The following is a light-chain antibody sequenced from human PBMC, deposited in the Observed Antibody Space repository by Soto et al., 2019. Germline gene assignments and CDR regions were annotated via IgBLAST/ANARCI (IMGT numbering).Light chain of an antibody. Sequence: DTVMTQSPDSLAVSLGERATINCKSSQSALYSSNNKNHLAWYQQKPGQPPKLLIYWASTRESGVPDRFSGSGSGTDFTLTISSLQAEDVAVSYCQQYYSIPYTFGQGTKLEIK. J-gene: IGKJ2*01. CDR2: WAS. CDR1: QSALYSSNNKNH. V-gene: IGKV4-1*01. CDR3: QQYYSIPYT.